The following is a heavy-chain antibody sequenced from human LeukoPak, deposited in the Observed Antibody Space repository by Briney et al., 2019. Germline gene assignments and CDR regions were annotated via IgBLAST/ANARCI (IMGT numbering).Heavy chain of an antibody. J-gene: IGHJ4*02. CDR1: GGSISSYC. V-gene: IGHV4-59*01. D-gene: IGHD3-22*01. Sequence: LETLSLTCTVSGGSISSYCWSWIRQPPGKGLEWIGYIYYSGSTNYNPSLKSRVTISVDTSKNQFSLKLSSVTAADTAVYYCASGKKYYDSSGYYLPRFDYWGQGTLVTVSS. CDR2: IYYSGST. CDR3: ASGKKYYDSSGYYLPRFDY.